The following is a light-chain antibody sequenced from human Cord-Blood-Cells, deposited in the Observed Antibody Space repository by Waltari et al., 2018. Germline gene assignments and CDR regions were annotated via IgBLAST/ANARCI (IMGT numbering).Light chain of an antibody. CDR1: SPNIRSIY. V-gene: IGLV1-47*01. CDR2: RNN. Sequence: QSVLTQPPSASGTPGPRVTISCSGRSPNIRSIYEYWYQQPPGTAPKLLIYRNNQRPSGVPDRFSGSKSGTSASLAISGLRSEDEADYYCAAWDDSLSGVVFGGGTKLTVL. J-gene: IGLJ2*01. CDR3: AAWDDSLSGVV.